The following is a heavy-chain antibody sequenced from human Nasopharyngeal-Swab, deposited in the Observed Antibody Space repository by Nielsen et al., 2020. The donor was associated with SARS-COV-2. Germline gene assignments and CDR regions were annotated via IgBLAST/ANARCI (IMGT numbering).Heavy chain of an antibody. CDR2: IYSGGST. V-gene: IGHV3-66*01. D-gene: IGHD3-22*01. CDR3: ARGYYDSPR. Sequence: WIRQPPGKGLEWVSVIYSGGSTYYADSVKGRFTISRDNSKNTLYLQMNSLRAEDTAVYYCARGYYDSPRWGQGTLVTVSS. J-gene: IGHJ4*02.